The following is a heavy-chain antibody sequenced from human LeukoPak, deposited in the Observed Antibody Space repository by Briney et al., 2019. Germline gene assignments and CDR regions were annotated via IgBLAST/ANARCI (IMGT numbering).Heavy chain of an antibody. CDR3: ASPDLAPAVY. CDR1: GSTFSSYS. V-gene: IGHV3-21*01. CDR2: ISSSSSYI. Sequence: PGGSLRLSCAASGSTFSSYSMNWVRQAPGKGLEWVSSISSSSSYIYYADSVKGRFTISRDNAKNSLYLQMNSLRAEDTAVYYCASPDLAPAVYWGQGTLVTVSS. J-gene: IGHJ4*02. D-gene: IGHD2-2*01.